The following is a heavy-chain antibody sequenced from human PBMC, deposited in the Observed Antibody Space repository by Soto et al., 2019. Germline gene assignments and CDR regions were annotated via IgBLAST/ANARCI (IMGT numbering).Heavy chain of an antibody. V-gene: IGHV3-23*01. Sequence: EVHLLESGGGLVQPGGSLRLSCTASGFTFSYCAMTWVRQTPGKGLEWVSTITGSGDRTSYSDSVEGRLTISRDNSNNSLYLQMNSLRVEDPALSYGTKSNHWWSLRSDYCRMGTLVTGTS. D-gene: IGHD3-16*01. J-gene: IGHJ4*02. CDR2: ITGSGDRT. CDR3: TKSNHWWSLRSDY. CDR1: GFTFSYCA.